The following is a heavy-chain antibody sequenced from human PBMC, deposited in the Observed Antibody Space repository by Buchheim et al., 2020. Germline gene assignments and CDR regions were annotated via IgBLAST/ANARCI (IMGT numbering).Heavy chain of an antibody. CDR2: IRWCSSNI. D-gene: IGHD1-1*01. J-gene: IGHJ4*02. V-gene: IGHV3-48*02. CDR1: GFSFSGYS. Sequence: HLVESGGGLVQPGGSLRLSCAASGFSFSGYSMNWVRQAPGKGLEWVSYIRWCSSNIYYSDSVKGRFTISRYNANTSLYLQMNSLRDDDSAVYYCARDLLFTGWNGDDCGHWGQGTL. CDR3: ARDLLFTGWNGDDCGH.